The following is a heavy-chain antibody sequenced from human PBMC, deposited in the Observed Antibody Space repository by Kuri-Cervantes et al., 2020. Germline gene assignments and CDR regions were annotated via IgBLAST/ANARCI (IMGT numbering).Heavy chain of an antibody. V-gene: IGHV1-8*01. D-gene: IGHD4-17*01. CDR2: MNPNSGNT. J-gene: IGHJ5*02. Sequence: ASVKVSCKASGYTFTSYDINWVRQATGQGLEWMGWMNPNSGNTGYAQKFQGRVTVTRNTSISTAYMELSSLRSEDTAVYYCARGTDLTTVTASEWFDPWGQGTLVTVSS. CDR3: ARGTDLTTVTASEWFDP. CDR1: GYTFTSYD.